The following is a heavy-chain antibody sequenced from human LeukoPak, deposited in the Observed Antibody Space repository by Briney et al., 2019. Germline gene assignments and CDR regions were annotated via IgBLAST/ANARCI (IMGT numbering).Heavy chain of an antibody. CDR3: ARDSSSWYSDY. D-gene: IGHD6-13*01. CDR2: IYTSGST. Sequence: PSETLSLTCTVSGGSISNYYWSWIRQPAGKGLEWIGCIYTSGSTNYNPPLKSRVTMSVDTSKNQFSLRLSSVTAADTAVYYCARDSSSWYSDYWGQGTLVTVSS. V-gene: IGHV4-4*07. J-gene: IGHJ4*02. CDR1: GGSISNYY.